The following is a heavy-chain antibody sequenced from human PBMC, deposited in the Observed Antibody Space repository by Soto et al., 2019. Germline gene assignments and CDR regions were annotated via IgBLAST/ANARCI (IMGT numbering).Heavy chain of an antibody. D-gene: IGHD3-10*01. CDR1: GGSFSGYQ. V-gene: IGHV4-34*01. CDR3: ARGLILWFGEFSRRGGYYYYMDV. J-gene: IGHJ6*03. Sequence: QVQLQQWGAGLLKPSETLSLTCAVYGGSFSGYQWTWIRHTPGKGLEWIGEINDSGNINYNPSLKSRVTILVDTAKMQISLKLSSVSAADTAVYYCARGLILWFGEFSRRGGYYYYMDVWGKGTSVTVSS. CDR2: INDSGNI.